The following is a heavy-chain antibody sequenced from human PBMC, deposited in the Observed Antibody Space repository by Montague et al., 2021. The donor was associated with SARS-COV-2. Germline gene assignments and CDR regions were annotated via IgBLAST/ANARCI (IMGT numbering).Heavy chain of an antibody. D-gene: IGHD3-9*01. J-gene: IGHJ5*02. Sequence: SLRLSCAASGFTFSDSPMHRIRRAPGKGLDLVAVIHDAGPVAYYXDSLQGRFTISRDNLKNTVYLQMNSLRDVDTAVYYCAKVWGILAGYYLVNLDAWGQGTLVVVSS. CDR3: AKVWGILAGYYLVNLDA. V-gene: IGHV3-23*03. CDR1: GFTFSDSP. CDR2: IHDAGPVA.